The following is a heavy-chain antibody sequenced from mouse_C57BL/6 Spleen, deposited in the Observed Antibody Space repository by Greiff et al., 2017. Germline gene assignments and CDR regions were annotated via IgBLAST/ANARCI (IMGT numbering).Heavy chain of an antibody. J-gene: IGHJ1*03. CDR1: GYSITSGYY. Sequence: EVKLMESGPGLVKPSQSLSLTCSVTGYSITSGYYWNWIRQFPGNKLEWMGYISYDGSNNYNPSLKNRISITRHPSKNQFFLKFNSVTTEYTATYYCARCSRYFDVWGTGTTVTVSS. D-gene: IGHD1-1*01. CDR2: ISYDGSN. V-gene: IGHV3-6*01. CDR3: ARCSRYFDV.